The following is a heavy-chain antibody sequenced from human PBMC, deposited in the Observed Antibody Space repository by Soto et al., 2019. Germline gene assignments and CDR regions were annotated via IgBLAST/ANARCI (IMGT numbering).Heavy chain of an antibody. V-gene: IGHV3-33*01. D-gene: IGHD6-6*01. CDR1: GFTFNTYG. J-gene: IGHJ4*02. CDR2: IWYDGSDK. CDR3: ARDRPGPKHYFAY. Sequence: HPGGSLRLSCAASGFTFNTYGMHWVRQAPGKGLEWVALIWYDGSDKYYTDSVKGRFTISVDNSKNTLFLRMDSLRVEDTAVYYCARDRPGPKHYFAYWGLGNMVTVSS.